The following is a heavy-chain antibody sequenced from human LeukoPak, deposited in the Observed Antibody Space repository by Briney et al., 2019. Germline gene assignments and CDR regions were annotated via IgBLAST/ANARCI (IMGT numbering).Heavy chain of an antibody. V-gene: IGHV4-34*01. J-gene: IGHJ4*02. CDR1: GGSFSGYY. CDR2: INHSGST. CDR3: AIPLDTPRYRVFDY. Sequence: SETLSLTCAVYGGSFSGYYWSWIRQPPGKGLEWIGEINHSGSTNYNPSLKSRVTISVDTSKNQFSLKLSSVTAADTAVYYCAIPLDTPRYRVFDYWGQGTLVTVSS. D-gene: IGHD3-9*01.